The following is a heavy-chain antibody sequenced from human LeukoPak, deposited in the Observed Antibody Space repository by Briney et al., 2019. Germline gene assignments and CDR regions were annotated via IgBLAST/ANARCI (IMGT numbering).Heavy chain of an antibody. CDR3: ARDSGTDAFDI. V-gene: IGHV3-74*01. CDR2: IRSDGSRT. Sequence: PGGSLRLSCAASGFTFDDYAMHWVRQAPGKGLVWVSRIRSDGSRTTYADSVKGRFTISRDSAKNTLYLQMNSLRAEDTAVYYCARDSGTDAFDIWGQGTMVTVSS. J-gene: IGHJ3*02. CDR1: GFTFDDYA. D-gene: IGHD1-26*01.